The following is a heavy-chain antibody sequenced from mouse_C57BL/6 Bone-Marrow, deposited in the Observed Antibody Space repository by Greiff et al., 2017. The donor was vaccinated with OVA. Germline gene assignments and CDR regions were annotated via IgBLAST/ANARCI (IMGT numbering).Heavy chain of an antibody. CDR1: GFNIKNTY. CDR3: ARTTDVAPAYFDY. Sequence: VQLQQSVAELVRPGASVKLSCTASGFNIKNTYMHWVKQRPEQGLEWIGRIDPANGNTKYAPKFQGKATITADTSSNPAYLPLSSLTSDDTANYYGARTTDVAPAYFDYWGQGTTLTVSS. D-gene: IGHD1-1*01. CDR2: IDPANGNT. J-gene: IGHJ2*01. V-gene: IGHV14-3*01.